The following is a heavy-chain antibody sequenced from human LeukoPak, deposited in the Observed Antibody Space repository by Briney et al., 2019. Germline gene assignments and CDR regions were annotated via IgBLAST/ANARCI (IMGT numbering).Heavy chain of an antibody. CDR2: INTNTGNP. V-gene: IGHV7-4-1*02. CDR3: ARGPVYYYDSSGYCDYSYFDY. Sequence: ASVKVSCKASGYTFTSYAMNWVRQAPGQGLEWMGWINTNTGNPTYAQGFTGRFVFSLDTSVSTAYLQISSLKAEDTAVYYCARGPVYYYDSSGYCDYSYFDYWGQGTLVTVSS. D-gene: IGHD3-22*01. J-gene: IGHJ4*02. CDR1: GYTFTSYA.